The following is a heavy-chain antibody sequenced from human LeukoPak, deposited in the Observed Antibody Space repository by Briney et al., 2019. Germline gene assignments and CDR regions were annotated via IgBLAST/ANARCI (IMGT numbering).Heavy chain of an antibody. CDR1: GGSISSYY. J-gene: IGHJ6*02. V-gene: IGHV4-59*01. CDR2: IYYSGST. CDR3: ARDKAGDTAMPYYYGMDV. D-gene: IGHD5-18*01. Sequence: SETLSLTCTASGGSISSYYWSWIRQPPGKGLEWIGYIYYSGSTNYNPSLKSRVTISVDTSKNQFSLKLSSVTAADTAVYYCARDKAGDTAMPYYYGMDVWGQGTTVTVSS.